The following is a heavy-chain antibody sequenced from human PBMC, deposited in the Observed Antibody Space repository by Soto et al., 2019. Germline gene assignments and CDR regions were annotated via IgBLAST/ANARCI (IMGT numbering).Heavy chain of an antibody. CDR2: INPNSGGT. D-gene: IGHD2-15*01. J-gene: IGHJ4*02. V-gene: IGHV1-2*04. Sequence: ASVKVSCKASGYTFTGYYMHWVRQAPGQGLEWMGWINPNSGGTNYAQKFQGWVTMTRDTSISTAYMELSRLRSDDTAVYYCARAPGGSWYPIVDYWGQGTLVTVSS. CDR1: GYTFTGYY. CDR3: ARAPGGSWYPIVDY.